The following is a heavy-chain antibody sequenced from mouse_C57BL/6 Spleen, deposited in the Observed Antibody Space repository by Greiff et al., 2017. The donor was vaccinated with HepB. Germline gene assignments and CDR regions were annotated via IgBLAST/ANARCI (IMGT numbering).Heavy chain of an antibody. V-gene: IGHV1-18*01. J-gene: IGHJ3*01. CDR1: GFTFTDYN. CDR3: ARSALYYCGISSFAY. CDR2: INPNNGGT. D-gene: IGHD1-1*01. Sequence: EVQLQESGPELVKPGASVKIPCKASGFTFTDYNMDWVKQSHGKSLEWIGDINPNNGGTIYNQKFKGKATLTVDKSSSTAYMELRSLTSEDTAVYYWARSALYYCGISSFAYWGQGPLVTVAT.